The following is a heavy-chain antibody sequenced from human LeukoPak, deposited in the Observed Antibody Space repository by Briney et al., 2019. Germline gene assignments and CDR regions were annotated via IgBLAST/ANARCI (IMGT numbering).Heavy chain of an antibody. CDR1: GGTFISYA. J-gene: IGHJ5*02. D-gene: IGHD5-12*01. Sequence: SVKVSCKASGGTFISYAISWVRQAPGQGLEWMGGIIPIFGTANYAQKFQGRVTITADKSTSTAYMELSSLRSEDTAVYYCAREGGYDYYWFDPWGQGTLVTVSS. CDR2: IIPIFGTA. CDR3: AREGGYDYYWFDP. V-gene: IGHV1-69*06.